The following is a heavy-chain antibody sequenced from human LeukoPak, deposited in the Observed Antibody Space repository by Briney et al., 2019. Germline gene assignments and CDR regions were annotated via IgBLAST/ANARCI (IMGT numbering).Heavy chain of an antibody. CDR1: GYTFTDYY. CDR2: VDPEDGET. V-gene: IGHV1-69-2*01. Sequence: APVKISCKVSGYTFTDYYMHWVQQAPGKGLEWMGLVDPEDGETIYAEKFQGRVTITADTSTDTAYMELSSLRSEDTAVYYCATAYYYDSSGVADAFDIWGQGTMVTVSS. CDR3: ATAYYYDSSGVADAFDI. D-gene: IGHD3-22*01. J-gene: IGHJ3*02.